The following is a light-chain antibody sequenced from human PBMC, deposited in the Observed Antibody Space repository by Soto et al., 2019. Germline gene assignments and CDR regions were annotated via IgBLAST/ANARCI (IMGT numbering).Light chain of an antibody. CDR2: EDY. Sequence: QSVLAQPASVSGSPGQSITISCTGTNGDVGAYNLVSWYQQHPGRAPKLMIYEDYKRPSGVSDRVSGSKSGNTASLTISGLQAEDEADYYCCSYAGSRPYVFGTGTKVTVL. J-gene: IGLJ1*01. CDR3: CSYAGSRPYV. CDR1: NGDVGAYNL. V-gene: IGLV2-23*01.